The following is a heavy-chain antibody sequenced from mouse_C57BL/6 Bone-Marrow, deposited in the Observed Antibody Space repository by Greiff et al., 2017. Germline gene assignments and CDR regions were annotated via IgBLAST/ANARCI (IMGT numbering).Heavy chain of an antibody. D-gene: IGHD1-1*01. V-gene: IGHV5-6*01. Sequence: EVNVVESGGDFVKPGGSLKLSCAASGFTFSSYGMSWVRQTPDKRLEWVATISSGGSYTYYPDSVKGRFTISTDNAKNTLYMQMNSLQSEDTAMYYCARQGYYGAMDYWGQGTSVTVSS. CDR3: ARQGYYGAMDY. CDR1: GFTFSSYG. J-gene: IGHJ4*01. CDR2: ISSGGSYT.